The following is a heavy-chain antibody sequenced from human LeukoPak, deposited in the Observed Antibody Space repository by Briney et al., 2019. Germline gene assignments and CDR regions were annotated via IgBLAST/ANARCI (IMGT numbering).Heavy chain of an antibody. Sequence: PGGFLRLSCAASGFTFSSYSMNWVRQAPGKGLEWVSSISSSSSYIYYADSVKGRFTISRDNAKNSLYLQMNSLRAEDTAVYYCARGLVFRGDPWGQGTLVTVSS. D-gene: IGHD7-27*01. J-gene: IGHJ5*02. CDR3: ARGLVFRGDP. V-gene: IGHV3-21*01. CDR2: ISSSSSYI. CDR1: GFTFSSYS.